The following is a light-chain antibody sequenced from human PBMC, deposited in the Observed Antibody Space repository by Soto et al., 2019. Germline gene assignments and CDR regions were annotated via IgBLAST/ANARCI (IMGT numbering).Light chain of an antibody. Sequence: QSALTQPASVSGSPGQSVTISCTGTSSDVGGYNYVSWYQQHPDKAPKLIIYDVTNRPAGVSNRFSGSKSGNTASLTISGLQAEDEGDYYCSSYTTTGTLVFGGGAKLTVL. V-gene: IGLV2-14*01. CDR2: DVT. CDR1: SSDVGGYNY. CDR3: SSYTTTGTLV. J-gene: IGLJ2*01.